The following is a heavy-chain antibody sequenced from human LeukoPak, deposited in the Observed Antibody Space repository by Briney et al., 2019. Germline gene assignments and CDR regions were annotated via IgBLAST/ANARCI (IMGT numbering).Heavy chain of an antibody. CDR1: GFTFSSYS. Sequence: GGSLRLSCAASGFTFSSYSMNWVRQAPGKGLEWVSYISSSSSTIYYADSVRGRFTISRDNAKNSLYLQMNSLRAEDTAVYYCARDGCGGDCSDNWFDPWGQGTLVTVSS. J-gene: IGHJ5*02. CDR3: ARDGCGGDCSDNWFDP. CDR2: ISSSSSTI. D-gene: IGHD2-21*02. V-gene: IGHV3-48*04.